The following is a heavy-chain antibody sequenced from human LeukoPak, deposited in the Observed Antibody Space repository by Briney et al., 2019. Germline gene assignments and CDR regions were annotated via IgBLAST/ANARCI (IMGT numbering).Heavy chain of an antibody. D-gene: IGHD6-19*01. J-gene: IGHJ3*02. CDR2: ISAYNSNT. CDR1: GYTFTSYG. Sequence: ASVKVSCKASGYTFTSYGISWVRQAPGQRLEWMGWISAYNSNTNYAQKLQGRVTMTTDTSTSTAYMELRSLRSDDTAVYYGARVYSIAVAGSDAFDIWGQGTMVTVSS. V-gene: IGHV1-18*01. CDR3: ARVYSIAVAGSDAFDI.